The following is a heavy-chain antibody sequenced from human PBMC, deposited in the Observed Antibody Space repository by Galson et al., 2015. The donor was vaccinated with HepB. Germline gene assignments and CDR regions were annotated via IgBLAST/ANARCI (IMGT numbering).Heavy chain of an antibody. CDR2: ISSSSSYT. J-gene: IGHJ6*02. D-gene: IGHD3-10*01. CDR1: GFTFSDYY. Sequence: SLRLSCAASGFTFSDYYMSWIRQAPGKGLEWVSYISSSSSYTNYADSVKGRFTISRDNAKNSLYLQMNSLRAEDTAVYYCARDDGSGSYYYHPWGMDVWGQGTTVTVSS. V-gene: IGHV3-11*06. CDR3: ARDDGSGSYYYHPWGMDV.